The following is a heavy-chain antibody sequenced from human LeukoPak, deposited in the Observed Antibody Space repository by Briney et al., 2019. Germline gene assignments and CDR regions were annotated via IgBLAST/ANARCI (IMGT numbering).Heavy chain of an antibody. J-gene: IGHJ6*02. CDR1: GFTFSSYG. Sequence: GGSLRLSCVASGFTFSSYGMHWVRQAPGEGLEWVSVIWSDGSGKYYADSVNGRFTISRDNSKKTLYLQMSSLRTEDTAVYYCARGGRNYYYGMDVWGQGTTVTVSS. CDR2: IWSDGSGK. V-gene: IGHV3-33*01. D-gene: IGHD3/OR15-3a*01. CDR3: ARGGRNYYYGMDV.